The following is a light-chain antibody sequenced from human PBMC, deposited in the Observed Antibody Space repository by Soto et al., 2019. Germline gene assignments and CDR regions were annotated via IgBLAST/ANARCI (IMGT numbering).Light chain of an antibody. CDR3: QQYASSPLT. Sequence: EIVLTQSPGTLSLSPGERATLSCRASQSVSSSFLAWYQQKPGQAPRLLIYGASSRATGIPDRFSGSGSGTDFTLTISRPVPEDFAVYYCQQYASSPLTFGGGTKAEIK. CDR1: QSVSSSF. CDR2: GAS. V-gene: IGKV3-20*01. J-gene: IGKJ4*01.